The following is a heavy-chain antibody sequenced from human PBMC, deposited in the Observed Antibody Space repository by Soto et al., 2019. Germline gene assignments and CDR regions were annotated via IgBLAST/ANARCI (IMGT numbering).Heavy chain of an antibody. CDR3: TTTPIVVVVAATNGVFDY. J-gene: IGHJ4*02. CDR2: IKSKTDGGTT. CDR1: GFTFSNAW. Sequence: GSLRLSCAASGFTFSNAWMSWVRQAPGKGLEWVGRIKSKTDGGTTDYAAPVKGRFTISRDDSKNTLYLQMNSLKTEDTAVYYCTTTPIVVVVAATNGVFDYWGQGTLVTVSS. D-gene: IGHD2-15*01. V-gene: IGHV3-15*01.